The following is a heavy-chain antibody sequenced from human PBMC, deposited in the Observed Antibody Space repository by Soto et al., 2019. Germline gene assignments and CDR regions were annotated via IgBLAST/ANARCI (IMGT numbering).Heavy chain of an antibody. CDR3: ARVCRACGYGRARADFDY. CDR1: GFTFSSYS. J-gene: IGHJ4*02. V-gene: IGHV3-21*01. Sequence: GGSLRLSCAASGFTFSSYSMNWVRQAPGKGLEWVSSISSSSSYIYYADSVKGRFTISRDNAKNSLYLQMNSLRAEDTAVYYCARVCRACGYGRARADFDYWGQGTLVTVSS. D-gene: IGHD5-12*01. CDR2: ISSSSSYI.